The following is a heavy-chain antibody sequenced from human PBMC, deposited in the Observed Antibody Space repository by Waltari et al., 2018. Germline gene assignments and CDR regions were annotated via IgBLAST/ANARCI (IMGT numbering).Heavy chain of an antibody. Sequence: QLVESGGGVVQPGGSLRLSCAASGFTFSSFGMHWVRQAPGKGLEWGTFIRYDGSNKYYADSVKGRFIISRDNSKNTVYLQMNSLRPEDAAVYYCAKGSGSYEGFDPWGQGTLVTVSS. J-gene: IGHJ5*02. CDR1: GFTFSSFG. CDR3: AKGSGSYEGFDP. CDR2: IRYDGSNK. D-gene: IGHD1-26*01. V-gene: IGHV3-30*02.